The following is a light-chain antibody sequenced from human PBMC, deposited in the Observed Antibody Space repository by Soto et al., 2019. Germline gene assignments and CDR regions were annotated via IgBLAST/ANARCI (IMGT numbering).Light chain of an antibody. Sequence: QSVLTQPASVSGSPGQSITISCSGTSSDIGAYDYVSWYHQHPGTAPKLIIYEISNRFSGLSYRFSGSKPGNTASLTLSGLQDEDGGDYYCTSFARGRVYVFGSGTKVTVL. V-gene: IGLV2-14*03. J-gene: IGLJ1*01. CDR1: SSDIGAYDY. CDR3: TSFARGRVYV. CDR2: EIS.